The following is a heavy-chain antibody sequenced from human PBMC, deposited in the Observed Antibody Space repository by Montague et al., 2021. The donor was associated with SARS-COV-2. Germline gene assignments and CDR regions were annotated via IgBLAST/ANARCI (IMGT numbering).Heavy chain of an antibody. Sequence: SLRLSCAASGFTFSSYEMNWVRQAPGKGLEWVSYISRSGSIIYYADSVKGRFTISRDNAKNSLYLQMNSLRAEDTAVYYCARKYIEAAGHGNDYWGQGTLVTVSS. D-gene: IGHD6-13*01. CDR1: GFTFSSYE. J-gene: IGHJ4*02. CDR2: ISRSGSII. CDR3: ARKYIEAAGHGNDY. V-gene: IGHV3-48*03.